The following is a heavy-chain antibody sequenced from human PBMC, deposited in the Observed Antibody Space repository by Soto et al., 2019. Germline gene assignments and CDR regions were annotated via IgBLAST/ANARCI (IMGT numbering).Heavy chain of an antibody. V-gene: IGHV3-21*01. CDR2: ISSGSSYI. J-gene: IGHJ4*02. D-gene: IGHD3-22*01. CDR1: GFTFSFYS. Sequence: DVQLVESGGGLVKPGGSLRLSCAASGFTFSFYSMNWVRQAPGKGLEWLSSISSGSSYIFYAGSVKGRFTISRDNAKNSLYLQMNSLRAEDTAVYYCARAPDYDNSDYRTKFYFFEYWGQGTLVTVSS. CDR3: ARAPDYDNSDYRTKFYFFEY.